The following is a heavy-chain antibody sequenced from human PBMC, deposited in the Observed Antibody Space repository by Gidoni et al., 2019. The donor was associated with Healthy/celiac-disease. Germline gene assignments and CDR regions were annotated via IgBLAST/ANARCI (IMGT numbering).Heavy chain of an antibody. V-gene: IGHV4-4*02. CDR3: ARDRGSSWADYYYYMDV. CDR2: IYHSGST. CDR1: GGSISSRNW. J-gene: IGHJ6*03. D-gene: IGHD6-13*01. Sequence: QVQLPESGPGLVQPSGTLSLTCAVSGGSISSRNWWSWVRQPPGKGLEWIGEIYHSGSTNYNPSLKSRVTISVDKSKNQFSLKLSSVTAADTAVYYCARDRGSSWADYYYYMDVWGKGTTVTVSS.